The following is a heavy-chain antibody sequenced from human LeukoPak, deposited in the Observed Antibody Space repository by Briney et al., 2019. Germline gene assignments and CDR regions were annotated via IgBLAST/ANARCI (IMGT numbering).Heavy chain of an antibody. CDR1: GFTLNSFY. CDR2: IRKDGTST. J-gene: IGHJ4*02. Sequence: PGGPLRLSCVVSGFTLNSFYMDWVRQAPGKGLVWVSGIRKDGTSTGYADSVQGRFSISRETDKNTLYLQMNSMRPDDTGVYFCARGNWGPEFWGQGTLVTVSS. D-gene: IGHD3-16*01. CDR3: ARGNWGPEF. V-gene: IGHV3-74*01.